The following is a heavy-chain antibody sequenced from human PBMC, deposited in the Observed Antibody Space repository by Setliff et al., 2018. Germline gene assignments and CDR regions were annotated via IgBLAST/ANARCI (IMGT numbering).Heavy chain of an antibody. J-gene: IGHJ5*02. D-gene: IGHD2-21*02. Sequence: LSLTCAVYGGSFSGYYWSWIRQPPGKGLEWVSAISGNAERTYYADSVKGRFTISRDNAKNSLYLQMNSLRAEDTAVYYCVRGGEGRDDSNSGSWGQGTLVTVSS. CDR2: ISGNAERT. V-gene: IGHV3-11*04. CDR3: VRGGEGRDDSNSGS. CDR1: GGSFSGYY.